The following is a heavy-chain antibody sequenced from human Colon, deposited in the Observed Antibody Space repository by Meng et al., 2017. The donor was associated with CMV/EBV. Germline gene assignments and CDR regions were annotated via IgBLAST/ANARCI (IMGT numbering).Heavy chain of an antibody. CDR2: SYDTRSV. CDR3: TRGPDSGPDY. Sequence: TGTGDYISSGGYCCGYICQRPGNGLEWIGYSYDTRSVYYTTSHMSRVVISGDTSKNEFYLKLSAVTDADNAVYFCTRGPDSGPDYWGQGTLVTVSS. CDR1: GDYISSGGYC. D-gene: IGHD6-25*01. J-gene: IGHJ4*02. V-gene: IGHV4-31*03.